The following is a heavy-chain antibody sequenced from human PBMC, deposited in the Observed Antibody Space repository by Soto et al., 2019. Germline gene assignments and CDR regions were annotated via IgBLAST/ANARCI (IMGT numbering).Heavy chain of an antibody. D-gene: IGHD3-22*01. J-gene: IGHJ3*02. V-gene: IGHV1-8*01. CDR1: GYTFTSYD. CDR3: ARGAATKIVVVMYDALEI. Sequence: ASVKVSCKASGYTFTSYDINWVRQATGQGLEWMGWMNPNSGNTDYAQKFQGRVTMTRNTSISTAYMELSSLRSEDTAVYYCARGAATKIVVVMYDALEIWGQGTMVTVSS. CDR2: MNPNSGNT.